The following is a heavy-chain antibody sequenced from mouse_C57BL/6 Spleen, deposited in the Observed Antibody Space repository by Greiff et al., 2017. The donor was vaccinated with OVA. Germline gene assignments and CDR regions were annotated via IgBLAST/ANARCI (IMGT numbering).Heavy chain of an antibody. CDR3: AMGWDPYYAMDY. V-gene: IGHV1-52*01. Sequence: QVQLQQPGAELVRPGSSVKLSCKASGYTFTSYWMHWVKQRPIHGLEWIGNIDPSDSETHYNQKFKDKATLTVDKSSSTAYMQLSSLTSEDSAVYYCAMGWDPYYAMDYWGQGTSVTVSS. CDR2: IDPSDSET. CDR1: GYTFTSYW. J-gene: IGHJ4*01. D-gene: IGHD4-1*01.